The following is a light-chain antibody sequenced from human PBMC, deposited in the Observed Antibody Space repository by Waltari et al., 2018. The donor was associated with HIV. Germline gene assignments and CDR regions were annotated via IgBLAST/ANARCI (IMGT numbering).Light chain of an antibody. V-gene: IGLV1-36*01. J-gene: IGLJ1*01. CDR2: YAN. CDR1: NSNIRNNA. Sequence: QSVLTQPPSVSEAPRQSVTISCSGTNSNIRNNAVNCYQQLPGKGGEGLIYYANLLSSGCSDRFSGSKSGASASLAISGLQSEDEADYYCAAWDDTLNGFVFGSGTRVTVL. CDR3: AAWDDTLNGFV.